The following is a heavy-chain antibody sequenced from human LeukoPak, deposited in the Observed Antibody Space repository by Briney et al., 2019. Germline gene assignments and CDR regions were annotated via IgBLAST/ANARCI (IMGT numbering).Heavy chain of an antibody. CDR1: GYTFTGYY. J-gene: IGHJ5*02. D-gene: IGHD4-17*01. V-gene: IGHV1-2*02. CDR3: ARVHDYGDPNWFDP. Sequence: ASVKVSCKASGYTFTGYYMHWVRQAPGQGLEWMGWINPNSGGTNYAQKFQGRVTMTRDTSISTAYMELSRLRSDDTAVYYCARVHDYGDPNWFDPWGEGTLVTVSP. CDR2: INPNSGGT.